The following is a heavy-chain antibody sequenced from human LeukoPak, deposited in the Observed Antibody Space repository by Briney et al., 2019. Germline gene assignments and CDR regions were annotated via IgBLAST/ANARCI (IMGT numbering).Heavy chain of an antibody. CDR2: MNPNSGNT. Sequence: GASVKVSCKASGYTFTGYYMHWVRQATGQGLEWMGWMNPNSGNTGYAQKFQGRVTMTRNTSISTAYMELSSLRSEDTAVYYCARGYCSGGSCYPFDYWGQGTLVTVSS. J-gene: IGHJ4*02. V-gene: IGHV1-8*02. CDR3: ARGYCSGGSCYPFDY. CDR1: GYTFTGYY. D-gene: IGHD2-15*01.